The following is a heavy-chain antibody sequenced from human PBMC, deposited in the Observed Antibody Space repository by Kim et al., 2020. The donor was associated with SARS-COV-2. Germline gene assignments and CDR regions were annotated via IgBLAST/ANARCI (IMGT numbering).Heavy chain of an antibody. CDR3: ARASSTWRYYFDY. Sequence: SETLSLTCTVSGGSITSSSYYWGWIRQPPGKGLEWIGRIYFSGTTYYNPSLQSRVTISVDTSKNQFSLKLSSVTAADTAVYYCARASSTWRYYFDYWRQ. CDR2: IYFSGTT. D-gene: IGHD6-13*01. J-gene: IGHJ4*02. CDR1: GGSITSSSYY. V-gene: IGHV4-39*07.